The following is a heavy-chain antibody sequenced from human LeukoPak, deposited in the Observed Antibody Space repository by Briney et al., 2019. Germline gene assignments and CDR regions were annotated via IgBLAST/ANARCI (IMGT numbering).Heavy chain of an antibody. Sequence: PGGSLRLSCATSGFTFDDSAMHWVRQAPGKGLEWVSLISGDGGSTYYADSVKGRFTISRDNSKNSLYLQMNSLRTEDTALYYCAKDIGEQWFFDYWGQGTLVTISS. CDR1: GFTFDDSA. CDR3: AKDIGEQWFFDY. J-gene: IGHJ4*02. D-gene: IGHD3-10*01. V-gene: IGHV3-43*02. CDR2: ISGDGGST.